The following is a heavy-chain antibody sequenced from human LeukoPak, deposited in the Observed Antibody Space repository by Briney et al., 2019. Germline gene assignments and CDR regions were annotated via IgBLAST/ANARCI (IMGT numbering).Heavy chain of an antibody. CDR3: ARRLSRFGELSLGY. V-gene: IGHV1-8*02. D-gene: IGHD3-10*01. Sequence: ASVKVSCKPCGYTFTSYYMHWVRQATGQGLEWMGWMNPNSGNTGYAQKFHGRVTITRNTSISTAYMELSSLRSEDTAVYYCARRLSRFGELSLGYWGQGTLVTVSS. CDR2: MNPNSGNT. J-gene: IGHJ4*02. CDR1: GYTFTSYY.